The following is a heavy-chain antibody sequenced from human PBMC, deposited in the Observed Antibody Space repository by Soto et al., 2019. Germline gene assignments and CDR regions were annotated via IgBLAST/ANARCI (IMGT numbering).Heavy chain of an antibody. J-gene: IGHJ4*02. V-gene: IGHV4-59*02. CDR1: GDSVTNYL. CDR2: MYHGGRT. D-gene: IGHD2-8*01. CDR3: ARDPGYCTNGVCPIFDF. Sequence: SETVSLTCTVSGDSVTNYLWSWMRQPPGKGLEWIGHMYHGGRTNYSPSLKSRVTMSLDSSRNQFSLNLSSVTAADTAVYFCARDPGYCTNGVCPIFDFWGQGLLVTVSS.